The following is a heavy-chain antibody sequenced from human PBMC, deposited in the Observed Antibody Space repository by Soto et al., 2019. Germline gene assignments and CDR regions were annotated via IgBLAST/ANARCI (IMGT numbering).Heavy chain of an antibody. CDR3: ARHTTVVTRGYFDY. CDR2: IYYSGSN. Sequence: SETLSLTCTVSGGSISSSSYYWGWIRQPPGKGLEWIGSIYYSGSNYYNPSLKSRVTISVDTSKNQFSLKLSSVTAADTAVYYCARHTTVVTRGYFDYWGQGTLVTVSS. D-gene: IGHD2-21*02. J-gene: IGHJ4*02. CDR1: GGSISSSSYY. V-gene: IGHV4-39*01.